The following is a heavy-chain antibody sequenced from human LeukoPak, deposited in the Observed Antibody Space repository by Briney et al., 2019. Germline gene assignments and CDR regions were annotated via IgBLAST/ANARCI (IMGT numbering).Heavy chain of an antibody. CDR1: GLTFSSYG. J-gene: IGHJ4*02. Sequence: PGGSLRLSCAASGLTFSSYGMHRVRQAPGKGLEWVAVIWYDGSNKYYADSVKGRFTISRDNSKNTLYLQMNSLRAEDTAVYYCARDMQNYYDSSGYIGYFDYWGQGTLVTVSS. CDR2: IWYDGSNK. CDR3: ARDMQNYYDSSGYIGYFDY. V-gene: IGHV3-33*01. D-gene: IGHD3-22*01.